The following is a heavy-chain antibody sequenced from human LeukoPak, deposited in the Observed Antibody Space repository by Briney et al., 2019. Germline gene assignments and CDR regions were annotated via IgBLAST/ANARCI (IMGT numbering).Heavy chain of an antibody. CDR3: ARDQGDTAMVEAKHAFDI. V-gene: IGHV1-69*13. D-gene: IGHD5-18*01. CDR1: GGTFSSYA. CDR2: ITPIFGTA. J-gene: IGHJ3*02. Sequence: PSVKVSCKASGGTFSSYAISWVRQAPGQGLEWMGGITPIFGTANYAQKFQGRVTITADESTSAAYMELSSLRSEDTAAYYCARDQGDTAMVEAKHAFDIWGQGTMVTVSS.